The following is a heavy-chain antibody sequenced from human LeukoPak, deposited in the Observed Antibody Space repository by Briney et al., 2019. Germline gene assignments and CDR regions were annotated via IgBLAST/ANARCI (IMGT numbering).Heavy chain of an antibody. J-gene: IGHJ4*02. CDR1: GFTFSSYA. D-gene: IGHD3-10*01. CDR3: AKITHPLRGDFDY. CDR2: ISYDGSNK. Sequence: GGSLRLSCAASGFTFSSYAMPWVRQAPGKGLEWVAVISYDGSNKYYADSVKGRFTISRDNSKNTLYLQMNSLRAEDTAVYYCAKITHPLRGDFDYWGQGTLVTVSS. V-gene: IGHV3-30-3*02.